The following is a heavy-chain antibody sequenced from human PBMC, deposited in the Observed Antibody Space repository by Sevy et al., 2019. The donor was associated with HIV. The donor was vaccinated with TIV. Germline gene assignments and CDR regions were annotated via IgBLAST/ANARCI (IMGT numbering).Heavy chain of an antibody. J-gene: IGHJ4*02. CDR1: GFTFSSYW. V-gene: IGHV3-7*01. Sequence: GGSLRLSCAASGFTFSSYWMSWVRQAPGKWLEWVANIKQDGSEKYYVDSVKGRFTISRDNAKNSLYLQMNSLRAEDTAVYYCARVDIMVTTPYFDYWGQGTLVTVSS. CDR2: IKQDGSEK. D-gene: IGHD2-2*03. CDR3: ARVDIMVTTPYFDY.